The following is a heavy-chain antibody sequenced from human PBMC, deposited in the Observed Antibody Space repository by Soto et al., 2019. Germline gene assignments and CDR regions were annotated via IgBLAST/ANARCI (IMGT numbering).Heavy chain of an antibody. Sequence: GASVKVSCKASGYTFTSYYMHWVRQAPGQGLEWMGIINPSGGSTSYAQKFQGRVTMTRDTSTSTVYMELSSLRSEDTAVYYCARDRLVPAAMNYYYYGMDVWGQGTTVTVSS. CDR2: INPSGGST. J-gene: IGHJ6*02. V-gene: IGHV1-46*01. D-gene: IGHD2-2*01. CDR1: GYTFTSYY. CDR3: ARDRLVPAAMNYYYYGMDV.